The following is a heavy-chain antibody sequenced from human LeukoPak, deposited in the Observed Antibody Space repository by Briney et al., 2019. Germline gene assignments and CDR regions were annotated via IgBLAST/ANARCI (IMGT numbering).Heavy chain of an antibody. Sequence: PGGSLRLSCAASGFTFSDFYMSWIRQAPGKGLEWVSYISSSGSTIYYADSVKGRFTISRDNAKNSLYLQMNSLRAEDTAVYYCARVRWAAQEMDVWGKGTTVTVSS. J-gene: IGHJ6*04. CDR3: ARVRWAAQEMDV. CDR1: GFTFSDFY. V-gene: IGHV3-11*01. CDR2: ISSSGSTI. D-gene: IGHD5-24*01.